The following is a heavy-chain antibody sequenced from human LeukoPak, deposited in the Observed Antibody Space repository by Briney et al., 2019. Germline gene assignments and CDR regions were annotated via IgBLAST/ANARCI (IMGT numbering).Heavy chain of an antibody. CDR1: GFSFSSYA. J-gene: IGHJ4*02. Sequence: GGSLRLSCATSGFSFSSYAMSWVRQAPGKGLEWVSAMSSSDDGRYYAASVRGRFTISRDTSRSTLYLQMNSLRAEDAAVYYCAKAPVTSCRGAFCYPFDHWGQGTLVTVSS. CDR3: AKAPVTSCRGAFCYPFDH. D-gene: IGHD2-15*01. V-gene: IGHV3-23*01. CDR2: MSSSDDGR.